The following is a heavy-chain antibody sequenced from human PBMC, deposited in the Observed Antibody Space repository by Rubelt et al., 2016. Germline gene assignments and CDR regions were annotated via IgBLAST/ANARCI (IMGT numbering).Heavy chain of an antibody. Sequence: QQQLQESGPGLVKPSETLSLTCTVSGYSISSGYYWGWIRQPPGKGLEWIGSIYHSGSTYYDPSLKSRVTISVDTSKNQFSRKLSAVTAADTAVDYWARADIAAAGIYYYYGMDVWGQGTTVTVSS. D-gene: IGHD6-13*01. CDR1: GYSISSGYY. CDR2: IYHSGST. V-gene: IGHV4-38-2*02. CDR3: ARADIAAAGIYYYYGMDV. J-gene: IGHJ6*02.